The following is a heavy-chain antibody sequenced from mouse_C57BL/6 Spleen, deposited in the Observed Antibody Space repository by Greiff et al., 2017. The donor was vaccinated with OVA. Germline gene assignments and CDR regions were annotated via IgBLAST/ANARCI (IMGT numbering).Heavy chain of an antibody. CDR3: ARGGLSNPNAMDY. CDR1: GYTFTTYP. V-gene: IGHV1-47*01. Sequence: VQLQESGAELVKPGASVKMSCKASGYTFTTYPIEWMKQNHGKSLEWIGNFHPYNDDTKYNEKFKGKATLTVEKSSSTVYLELSRLTSDDSAVYYCARGGLSNPNAMDYWGQGTSVTVSS. CDR2: FHPYNDDT. J-gene: IGHJ4*01. D-gene: IGHD2-5*01.